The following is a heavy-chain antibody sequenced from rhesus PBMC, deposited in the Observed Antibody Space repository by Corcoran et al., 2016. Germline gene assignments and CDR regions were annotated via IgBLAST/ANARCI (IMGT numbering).Heavy chain of an antibody. V-gene: IGHV3-119*01. D-gene: IGHD3-34*01. Sequence: EVQLAESGGGLVPPGGSLRLSCAASGFTFSRFWMYWVRQAPGKGMEGVSRISRDGSSTSYADSVKGRCTISRENAKNSLYLQMNSLRAEDTAVYYCAKARGGGFDYWGQGVLVTVSS. CDR3: AKARGGGFDY. J-gene: IGHJ4*01. CDR2: ISRDGSST. CDR1: GFTFSRFW.